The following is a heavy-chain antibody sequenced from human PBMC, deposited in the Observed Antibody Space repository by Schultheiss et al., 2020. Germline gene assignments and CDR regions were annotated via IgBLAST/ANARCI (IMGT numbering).Heavy chain of an antibody. CDR1: GGSISSYY. V-gene: IGHV4-59*04. CDR3: ARQGRNFDY. Sequence: SETLSLTCTVSGGSISSYYWSWIRQPPGKGLEWIGYIYYSGSTYYNPSLKSRVTISVDTSKNQFSLKLSSVTAADTAVYYCARQGRNFDYWGQGTLVTVSS. CDR2: IYYSGST. J-gene: IGHJ4*02.